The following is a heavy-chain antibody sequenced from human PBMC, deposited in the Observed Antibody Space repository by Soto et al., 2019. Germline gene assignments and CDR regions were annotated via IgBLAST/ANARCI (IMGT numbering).Heavy chain of an antibody. Sequence: SETLSLTCTVSGGSISSGGYYWSWIRQHPGKGLEWIGYIYYSGSTYYNPSLKSRVTISVDTSKNQFSLKLSSVTAADTAVYYCARGGTIFGVVIMGYYYGMDVWGQGNTVTVS. D-gene: IGHD3-3*01. CDR3: ARGGTIFGVVIMGYYYGMDV. J-gene: IGHJ6*02. V-gene: IGHV4-31*03. CDR2: IYYSGST. CDR1: GGSISSGGYY.